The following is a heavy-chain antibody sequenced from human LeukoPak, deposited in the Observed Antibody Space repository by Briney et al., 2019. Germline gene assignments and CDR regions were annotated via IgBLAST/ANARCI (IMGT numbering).Heavy chain of an antibody. CDR2: ISGSGSST. Sequence: GGSLRLSCAASAFTFSSYAMSWVRQAPGKGLEWVSAISGSGSSTYYADSVKGRFTISRDNSKNTLYLQMNSLRAEDTAVYYCAKDLRQQLGYWGQGTLVTVSS. CDR3: AKDLRQQLGY. CDR1: AFTFSSYA. V-gene: IGHV3-23*01. J-gene: IGHJ4*02. D-gene: IGHD6-13*01.